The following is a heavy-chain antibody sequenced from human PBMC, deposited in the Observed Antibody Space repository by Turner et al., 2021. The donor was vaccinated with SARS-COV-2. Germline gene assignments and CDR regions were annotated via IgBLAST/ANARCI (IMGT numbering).Heavy chain of an antibody. V-gene: IGHV4-34*01. Sequence: QVQLQQWGAGVLKTSETLSPTCAVNGGAFSGYYWSWIRQPPGKGLEWIGQIHYMGNINYNPSVKSRVTISEDTTKKQVSLNFRSVTAADTAVYYCARGLIVGSSWYYCENWGRGTLVTVSS. CDR2: IHYMGNI. J-gene: IGHJ4*02. D-gene: IGHD6-13*01. CDR3: ARGLIVGSSWYYCEN. CDR1: GGAFSGYY.